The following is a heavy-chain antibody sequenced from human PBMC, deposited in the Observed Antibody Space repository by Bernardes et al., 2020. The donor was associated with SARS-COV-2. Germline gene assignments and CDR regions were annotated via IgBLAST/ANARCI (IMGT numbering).Heavy chain of an antibody. Sequence: ASVKVSCKASGYTFTDYYVHWVRLAPGQGLEWMGWVNPKSGGTNYAQKFQGWVTMTSDTSINTAHMELNSVTSNDTAVYYCAIGQIGTGGWHLDLWGRGTLVTVSS. J-gene: IGHJ2*01. CDR3: AIGQIGTGGWHLDL. D-gene: IGHD7-27*01. CDR1: GYTFTDYY. CDR2: VNPKSGGT. V-gene: IGHV1-2*04.